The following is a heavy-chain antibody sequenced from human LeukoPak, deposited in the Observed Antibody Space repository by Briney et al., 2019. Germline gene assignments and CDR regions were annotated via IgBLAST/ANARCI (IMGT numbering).Heavy chain of an antibody. CDR3: ASLTGTTDYYYYYMDV. V-gene: IGHV4-34*01. Sequence: SETLSLTCTVYGGSFTDYYWSWIRHPPGKGLEWIGEINHSGSTNYNPSLKSRVTISVDTSKKQFSLKLSSVTAADTAVYYCASLTGTTDYYYYYMDVWGKGTTVTVSS. CDR2: INHSGST. J-gene: IGHJ6*03. CDR1: GGSFTDYY. D-gene: IGHD1-20*01.